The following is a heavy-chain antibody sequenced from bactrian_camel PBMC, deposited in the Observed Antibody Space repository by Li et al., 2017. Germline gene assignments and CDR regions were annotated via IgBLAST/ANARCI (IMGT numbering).Heavy chain of an antibody. V-gene: IGHV3S57*01. Sequence: HVQLVESGGGSAQAGGSLRLSCVASGYTYNRYCMAWFRQAPGMERERVAMIDSLDRTTYADSVKGRFTISRDNARNTVYLQMNSLKPEDSAMYYCARSDGYMRRGGSLEAPGYNHWGQGTQVTVS. CDR3: ARSDGYMRRGGSLEAPGYNH. D-gene: IGHD8*01. J-gene: IGHJ4*01. CDR2: IDSLDRT. CDR1: GYTYNRYC.